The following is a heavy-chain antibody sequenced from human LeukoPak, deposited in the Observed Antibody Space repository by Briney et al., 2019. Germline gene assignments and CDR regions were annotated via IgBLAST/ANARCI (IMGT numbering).Heavy chain of an antibody. Sequence: SETLSLTCTLSGGSISSSSYYWGWIRQPPGKGLEWIGSIYYSGSTYYNPSLKSRVTISVDTSKNQFSLKLSSVTAADTAVYYCATQLAVAGIGWFDPWGQGTLVTVSS. CDR2: IYYSGST. CDR1: GGSISSSSYY. CDR3: ATQLAVAGIGWFDP. D-gene: IGHD6-19*01. J-gene: IGHJ5*02. V-gene: IGHV4-39*01.